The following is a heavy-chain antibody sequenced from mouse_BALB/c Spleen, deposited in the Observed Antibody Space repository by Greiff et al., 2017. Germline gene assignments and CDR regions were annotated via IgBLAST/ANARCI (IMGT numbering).Heavy chain of an antibody. D-gene: IGHD2-1*01. CDR2: INPSNGGT. V-gene: IGHV1S81*02. CDR3: TRKSDYDNYWFAY. J-gene: IGHJ3*01. Sequence: QVQLQQPGAELVKPGASVKLSCKASGYTFTSYYMYWVKQRPGQGLEWIGGINPSNGGTNFNEKFKSKATLTVDKSSSTAYMQLSSLTSEDSAVYYCTRKSDYDNYWFAYWGQGTLVTVSA. CDR1: GYTFTSYY.